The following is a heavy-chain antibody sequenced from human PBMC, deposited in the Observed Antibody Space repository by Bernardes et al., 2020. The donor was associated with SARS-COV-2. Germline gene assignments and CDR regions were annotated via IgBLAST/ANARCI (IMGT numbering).Heavy chain of an antibody. CDR2: IYHSGRT. CDR1: GGSISSGDYS. J-gene: IGHJ4*02. V-gene: IGHV4-30-2*01. D-gene: IGHD5-12*01. Sequence: SETLSLTCAVSGGSISSGDYSWSWIRQPPGKDLEWIGHIYHSGRTHYNPYLKSRVTISVDKSKNQFSLKLSSVTAADTAVYYCASKRWLQLGDYFDYWGQGTLVTVSS. CDR3: ASKRWLQLGDYFDY.